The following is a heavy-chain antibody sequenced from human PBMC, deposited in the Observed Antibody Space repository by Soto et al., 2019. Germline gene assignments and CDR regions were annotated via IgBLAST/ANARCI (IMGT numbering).Heavy chain of an antibody. J-gene: IGHJ5*02. V-gene: IGHV4-39*07. CDR1: GGSISSISYY. CDR2: VYYGGST. Sequence: PSETLSLTCTVSGGSISSISYYWAWIRQPPGMGLEWIGSVYYGGSTYYNPSLKSRVTFSVDTSENQFSLKLTSVTAADTAIYYCTRAFYDSVGFGVDPWGQGAQVTVSS. D-gene: IGHD3-9*01. CDR3: TRAFYDSVGFGVDP.